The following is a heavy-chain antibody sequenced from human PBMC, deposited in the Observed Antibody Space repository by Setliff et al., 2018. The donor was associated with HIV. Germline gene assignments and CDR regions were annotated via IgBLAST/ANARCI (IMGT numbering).Heavy chain of an antibody. J-gene: IGHJ2*01. V-gene: IGHV1-18*01. CDR1: GFSFTTYG. CDR2: ISVYNGQT. Sequence: GASVKVSCKASGFSFTTYGISWVRQAPGQGLELVGWISVYNGQTLYAQKVQDRITVTMDIPKDTAYMELRGLTPDDTAVYYCARGHHFYWYFDLWGPGTLVTVSS. CDR3: ARGHHFYWYFDL.